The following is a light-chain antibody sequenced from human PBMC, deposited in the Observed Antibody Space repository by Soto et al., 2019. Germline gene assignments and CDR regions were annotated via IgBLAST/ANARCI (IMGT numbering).Light chain of an antibody. CDR3: QQYHNLWT. CDR2: RAS. J-gene: IGKJ1*01. Sequence: DIVMTQSPAALCVCPLERATLSCTASHYIYSNVAWFQQRPGQAPRLLIYRASTRATGTPARFTGSGSGTEFTLTITSLQSEDFALYYCQQYHNLWTFGQGTKVDIK. CDR1: HYIYSN. V-gene: IGKV3-15*01.